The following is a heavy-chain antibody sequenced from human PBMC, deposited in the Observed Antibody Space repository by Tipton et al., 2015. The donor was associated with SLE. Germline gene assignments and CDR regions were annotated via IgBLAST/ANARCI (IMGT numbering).Heavy chain of an antibody. D-gene: IGHD3-10*01. CDR3: ARDLGYYYGSGAYYASDI. CDR1: AYTFTAYY. Sequence: QVQLVQSGPEVKKPGASVKVSCKASAYTFTAYYVHWVRQAPGQGLEWMGWLDPNSGDAYSAQKFRGRLTMTRDTSITTAYMELTSLRSDDTAVYFCARDLGYYYGSGAYYASDIWGQGTMVTVSS. V-gene: IGHV1-2*02. J-gene: IGHJ3*02. CDR2: LDPNSGDA.